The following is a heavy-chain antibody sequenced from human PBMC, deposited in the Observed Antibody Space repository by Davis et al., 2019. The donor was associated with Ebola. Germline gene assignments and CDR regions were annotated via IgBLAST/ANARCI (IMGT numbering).Heavy chain of an antibody. CDR1: GFTFSGSA. D-gene: IGHD4-17*01. CDR3: AKETTATTDFDY. CDR2: IRSKANSYAT. J-gene: IGHJ4*02. V-gene: IGHV3-73*01. Sequence: GESLKISCAASGFTFSGSAMHWVRQASGKGLEWVGRIRSKANSYATGYAASVKGRFTISRDNSKHTLYLEMNSLRREDSAMYYCAKETTATTDFDYWGQGTLVTVSS.